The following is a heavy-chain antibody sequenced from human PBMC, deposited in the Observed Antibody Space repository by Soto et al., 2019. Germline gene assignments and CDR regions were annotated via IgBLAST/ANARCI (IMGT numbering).Heavy chain of an antibody. D-gene: IGHD3-22*01. V-gene: IGHV4-31*03. CDR1: GGSISSGGYY. Sequence: SETLSLTCTVSGGSISSGGYYWSWIRQHPGKGLEWIGYIYYSGSTYCNPSLKSRVTISVDTSKNQFSLKLSSVTAADTAVYYCARETMTYYYDSSGYYENWFDPWGQGTLVTVSS. CDR3: ARETMTYYYDSSGYYENWFDP. CDR2: IYYSGST. J-gene: IGHJ5*02.